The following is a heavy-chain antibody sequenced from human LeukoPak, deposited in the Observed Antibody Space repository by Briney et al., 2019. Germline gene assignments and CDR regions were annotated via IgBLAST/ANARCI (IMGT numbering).Heavy chain of an antibody. D-gene: IGHD5-24*01. CDR3: ARGRVEMATIDFDY. CDR2: IYYSGST. V-gene: IGHV4-39*07. Sequence: NSSETLSLTCTVSGGSINSGNHYWGWIRQSPGKGLEWIGNIYYSGSTYYNPSLKSRVTLSIDTSKNQFSLKLSSVTAADTAMYYCARGRVEMATIDFDYWGQGTLVTVSS. J-gene: IGHJ4*02. CDR1: GGSINSGNHY.